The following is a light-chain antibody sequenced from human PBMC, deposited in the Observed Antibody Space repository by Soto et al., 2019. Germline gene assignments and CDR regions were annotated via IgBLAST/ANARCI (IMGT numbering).Light chain of an antibody. Sequence: QSALTQPASASGSPGQSITISCTGTSSDVGGYNYVSWYQQHPGKAPKLMIYDVSNRPSGVTNRFSGSKSGNTASLTISGLEADDEADYYCSSYTSSSTVVFGGGTKLTVL. CDR1: SSDVGGYNY. V-gene: IGLV2-14*01. J-gene: IGLJ2*01. CDR2: DVS. CDR3: SSYTSSSTVV.